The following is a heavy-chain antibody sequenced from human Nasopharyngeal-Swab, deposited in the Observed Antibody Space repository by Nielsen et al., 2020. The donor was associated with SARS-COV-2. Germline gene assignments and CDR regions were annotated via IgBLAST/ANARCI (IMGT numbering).Heavy chain of an antibody. Sequence: GGSLRLSCAASGFTFSSYAMSWVRQAPGKGLEWVSAISGSGGSTYYADSVKGRFTISRDNSKNTLYLQMNSLRAEDTAVYYCARSLIEYSSSSGYYYYYMDVWGKGTTVTVSS. D-gene: IGHD6-6*01. V-gene: IGHV3-23*01. J-gene: IGHJ6*03. CDR1: GFTFSSYA. CDR2: ISGSGGST. CDR3: ARSLIEYSSSSGYYYYYMDV.